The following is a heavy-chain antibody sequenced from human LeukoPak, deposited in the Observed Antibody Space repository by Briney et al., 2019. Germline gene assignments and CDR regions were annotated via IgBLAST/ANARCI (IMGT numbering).Heavy chain of an antibody. CDR2: ISGSGDST. CDR1: GFTFSSYA. J-gene: IGHJ3*02. V-gene: IGHV3-23*01. CDR3: AKEAGFRRYCSGGSCYSDAFDI. D-gene: IGHD2-15*01. Sequence: GGSLRLSCAASGFTFSSYAMSWVRQAPGKGLEWVSAISGSGDSTYYADSVKGRFTISRDNSKNTLYLQMNSLRAEDTAVYYCAKEAGFRRYCSGGSCYSDAFDIWGQGTMVTVSS.